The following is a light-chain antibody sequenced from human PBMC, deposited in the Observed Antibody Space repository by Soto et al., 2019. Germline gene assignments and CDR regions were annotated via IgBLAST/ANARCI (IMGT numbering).Light chain of an antibody. CDR3: QQYGSSPLFT. CDR2: GAS. CDR1: QSVSSSY. J-gene: IGKJ3*01. V-gene: IGKV3-20*01. Sequence: EIVLTQSPGTLSLSPGERATLSCRASQSVSSSYLAWYQQKPGQAPRLLIYGASSRATGIPDRFSGSGSGKDFTLTISRLEPEDFAVYYCQQYGSSPLFTFGPGTKVAI.